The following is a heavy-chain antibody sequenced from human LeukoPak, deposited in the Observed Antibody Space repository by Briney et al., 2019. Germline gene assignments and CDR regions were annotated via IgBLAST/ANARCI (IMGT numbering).Heavy chain of an antibody. CDR2: IYYSGST. V-gene: IGHV4-59*12. J-gene: IGHJ4*02. Sequence: NPSETLSLTCTVSGGSISSYYWSWIRQPPGKGLEWIGYIYYSGSTNYNPSLRIRVTMSVDTSKNQFSLKLSSVTAVDTAVYYCARTPSIPAPSRYFDWLWFDYWGQGTLVTVSS. CDR3: ARTPSIPAPSRYFDWLWFDY. D-gene: IGHD3-9*01. CDR1: GGSISSYY.